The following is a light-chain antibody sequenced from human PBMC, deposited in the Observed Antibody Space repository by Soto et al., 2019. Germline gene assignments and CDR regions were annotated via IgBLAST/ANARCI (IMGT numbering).Light chain of an antibody. CDR2: DAS. CDR1: QSVRSY. J-gene: IGKJ5*01. Sequence: EVVLTQSPTTLSLSPGERATLSCRASQSVRSYLAWYQQKPGQAPRLLIYDASNRATGIPARFSGSGSETDFTLTISNLEPEDFAVYYCQQRYNWPPITFGQGTRLEI. V-gene: IGKV3-11*01. CDR3: QQRYNWPPIT.